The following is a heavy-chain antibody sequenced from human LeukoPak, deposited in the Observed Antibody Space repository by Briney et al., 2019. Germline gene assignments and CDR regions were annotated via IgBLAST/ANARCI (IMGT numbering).Heavy chain of an antibody. D-gene: IGHD1-26*01. J-gene: IGHJ4*02. CDR3: ARYSFPVGRHFDY. V-gene: IGHV4-4*02. CDR1: GGSVINTNW. Sequence: SGTLSLTCGVSGGSVINTNWGTWVRQPPGKGLEWIGEVHLDGRTNYNPSLESRLTMSVDVSENQVSLKLTSVTAADTAVYYCARYSFPVGRHFDYWGQGTLVTVSS. CDR2: VHLDGRT.